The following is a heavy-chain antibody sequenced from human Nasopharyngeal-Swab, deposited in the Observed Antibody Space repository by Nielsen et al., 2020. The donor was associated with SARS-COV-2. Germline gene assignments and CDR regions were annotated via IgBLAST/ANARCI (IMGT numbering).Heavy chain of an antibody. V-gene: IGHV3-23*01. D-gene: IGHD5-12*01. Sequence: GESLKISCAASGFIFSNYAMSWVRQAPGKGLEWVSTINNRGDDTHYVDSVRGRFTVSRDNSKHTLYLQMNSLRGEDTAIYYCVKDLAYDEVSWGQGTLVTVSS. CDR3: VKDLAYDEVS. CDR2: INNRGDDT. CDR1: GFIFSNYA. J-gene: IGHJ5*02.